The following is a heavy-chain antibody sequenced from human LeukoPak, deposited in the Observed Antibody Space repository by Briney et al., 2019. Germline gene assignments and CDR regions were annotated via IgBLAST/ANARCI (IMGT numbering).Heavy chain of an antibody. CDR3: ARGGPYCSSTSCYHVWFDP. Sequence: PGGSLRLSCAASGFTFSSYSMNWVRQAPGKGLEWVLSISSSSSYIYYADSVKGRFTISRDNAKNSLYLQMNSLRAEATAVYYCARGGPYCSSTSCYHVWFDPWGQGTLVTVSS. CDR2: ISSSSSYI. D-gene: IGHD2-2*01. CDR1: GFTFSSYS. V-gene: IGHV3-21*01. J-gene: IGHJ5*02.